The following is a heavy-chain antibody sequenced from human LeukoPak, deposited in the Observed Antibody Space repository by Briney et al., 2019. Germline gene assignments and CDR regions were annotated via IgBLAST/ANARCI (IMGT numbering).Heavy chain of an antibody. CDR2: IIPIFGTA. CDR3: VLFVYYDSSGYSSTDAFDI. V-gene: IGHV1-69*06. Sequence: SVKVSCKASGGTFSSYAISWVRQAPGQGLEWMGGIIPIFGTANYAQKFQGRVTITADKSTSTAYMELSSLRSEDAAVYYCVLFVYYDSSGYSSTDAFDIWGQGTMVTVSS. J-gene: IGHJ3*02. D-gene: IGHD3-22*01. CDR1: GGTFSSYA.